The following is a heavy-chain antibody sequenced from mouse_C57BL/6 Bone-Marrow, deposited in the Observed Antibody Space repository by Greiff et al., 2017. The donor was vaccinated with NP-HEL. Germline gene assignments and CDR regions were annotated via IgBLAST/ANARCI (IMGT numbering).Heavy chain of an antibody. CDR2: IRNKANNPAT. CDR1: GFTFSDAW. CDR3: TRYGYGEFAY. D-gene: IGHD2-2*01. Sequence: DVKLVESGGGLVQPGGSMKLSCAASGFTFSDAWMDWVRQSPEKGLEWVAEIRNKANNPATYYAESVKGRLTISRADSKSRVYLQMNSLRAEDTGIYDCTRYGYGEFAYWGQGTLVTVSA. V-gene: IGHV6-6*01. J-gene: IGHJ3*01.